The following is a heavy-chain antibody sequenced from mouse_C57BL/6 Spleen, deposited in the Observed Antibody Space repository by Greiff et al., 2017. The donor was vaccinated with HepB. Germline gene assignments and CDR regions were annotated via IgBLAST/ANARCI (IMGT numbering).Heavy chain of an antibody. Sequence: VQLQQSGAELVRPGASVKLSCKASGYTFTDYYINWVKQRPGQGLEWIARIYPGSGNTYYNEKFKGKATLTAEKSSSTAYMQLSSLTSEDSAVYFCARTKAYYSNYGAMDYWGQGTSVTVSS. D-gene: IGHD2-5*01. J-gene: IGHJ4*01. CDR1: GYTFTDYY. CDR3: ARTKAYYSNYGAMDY. V-gene: IGHV1-76*01. CDR2: IYPGSGNT.